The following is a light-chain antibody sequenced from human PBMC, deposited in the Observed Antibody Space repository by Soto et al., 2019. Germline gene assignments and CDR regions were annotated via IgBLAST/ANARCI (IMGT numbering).Light chain of an antibody. CDR1: SSDVGGYDY. CDR3: SSYTGGNPSYV. J-gene: IGLJ1*01. CDR2: EVT. V-gene: IGLV2-8*01. Sequence: QSELTQPPSASGSPGQSVAMACTGTSSDVGGYDYVSWYQQHPGKAPKLMIYEVTIRPSGVSDRFSGSKSGNTASLTVSGLQAEDEADYYCSSYTGGNPSYVFGTGTKVTVL.